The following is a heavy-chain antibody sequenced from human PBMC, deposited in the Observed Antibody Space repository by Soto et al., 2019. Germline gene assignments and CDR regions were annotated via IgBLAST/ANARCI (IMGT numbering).Heavy chain of an antibody. CDR1: GGSISSYY. D-gene: IGHD3-16*01. Sequence: SETLSLTCTVSGGSISSYYWSWIRQPPGKGLEWIGYIYYSGSTNYNPSLKGRVTISVDTSKNQFSLKLSSVTAADTAVYYCARQGSFGPVWGAFDIWGQGTMVTVSS. CDR2: IYYSGST. J-gene: IGHJ3*02. V-gene: IGHV4-59*08. CDR3: ARQGSFGPVWGAFDI.